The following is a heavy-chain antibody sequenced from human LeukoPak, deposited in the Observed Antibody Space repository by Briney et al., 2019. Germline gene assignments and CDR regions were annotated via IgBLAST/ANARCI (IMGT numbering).Heavy chain of an antibody. Sequence: GGSLRLSCSASGFTFSTHWMSWVRRAPGKGLEWVANIKQDGSVKHYVDSVKGRFTISRDNGENSLYLQMNSLRAEDTAVYYCARESITMIDDAFDIWGQGTMVTVSS. D-gene: IGHD3-22*01. V-gene: IGHV3-7*01. CDR1: GFTFSTHW. CDR3: ARESITMIDDAFDI. J-gene: IGHJ3*02. CDR2: IKQDGSVK.